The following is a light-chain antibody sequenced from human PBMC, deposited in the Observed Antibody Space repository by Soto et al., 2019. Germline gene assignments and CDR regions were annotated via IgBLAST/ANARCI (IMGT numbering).Light chain of an antibody. J-gene: IGKJ4*01. CDR3: QQYNGYPLT. V-gene: IGKV1-5*01. CDR1: QSISSW. CDR2: DAS. Sequence: DIQMTQSPSTLSASVGYRFTITCRASQSISSWLAWYQQKPGKAPKVLIYDASSLKTGVPSRFSGSGSGTEFTLTISSLQPDDFATYYCQQYNGYPLTFGGGTTGDIK.